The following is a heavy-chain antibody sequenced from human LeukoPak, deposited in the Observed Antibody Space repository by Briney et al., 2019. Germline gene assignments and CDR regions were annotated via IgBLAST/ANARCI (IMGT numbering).Heavy chain of an antibody. CDR3: ARETYYAYDI. J-gene: IGHJ3*02. CDR1: GFTFSNYS. D-gene: IGHD3-10*01. V-gene: IGHV3-48*01. CDR2: ISSGSNTI. Sequence: GGSLTLSCAASGFTFSNYSMNWLRQAPGKGLEWVSYISSGSNTIDYADSVKGRFTISRDNAKNSLYLQMNSLRAEDTAVYYCARETYYAYDIWGQGTMVTVSS.